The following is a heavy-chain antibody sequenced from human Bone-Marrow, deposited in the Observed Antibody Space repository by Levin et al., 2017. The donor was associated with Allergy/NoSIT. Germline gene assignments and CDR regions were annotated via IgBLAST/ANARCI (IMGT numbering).Heavy chain of an antibody. Sequence: SQTLSLTCTVSGGSISRFYWSWIRQPPGKGLEWIGYMHYSGSPNYNPSLKSRVTISVDTSKNQMSLKVSSVTAADTAVYYCARDNWNDVYHYYYYAMDVWGQGTTVTVSS. V-gene: IGHV4-59*01. D-gene: IGHD1-1*01. J-gene: IGHJ6*02. CDR3: ARDNWNDVYHYYYYAMDV. CDR1: GGSISRFY. CDR2: MHYSGSP.